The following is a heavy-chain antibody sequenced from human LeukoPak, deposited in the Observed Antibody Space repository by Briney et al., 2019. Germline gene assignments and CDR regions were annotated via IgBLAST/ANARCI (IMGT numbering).Heavy chain of an antibody. CDR3: ARDPSAGWYGGEYFQH. V-gene: IGHV3-30*04. D-gene: IGHD6-19*01. CDR2: ISYNGGRK. J-gene: IGHJ1*01. Sequence: GGSLRLSCAASGLTVTGYAMHWVRQAPGKGLEWVAFISYNGGRKDYIDSVKGRFTISRDDSQNTLYLHMDSLRPDDTAVYYCARDPSAGWYGGEYFQHWGQGALVTVSS. CDR1: GLTVTGYA.